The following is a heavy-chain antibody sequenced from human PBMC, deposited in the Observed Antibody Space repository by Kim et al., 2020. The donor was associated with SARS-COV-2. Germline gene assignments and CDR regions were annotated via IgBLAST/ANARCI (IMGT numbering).Heavy chain of an antibody. V-gene: IGHV1-69*13. D-gene: IGHD6-13*01. CDR3: ARGSSWPRLGNYYYGMDV. CDR2: IIPIFGTA. CDR1: GGTFSSYA. J-gene: IGHJ6*02. Sequence: SVKVSCKASGGTFSSYAISWVRQAPGQGLEWMGGIIPIFGTANYAQKFQGRVTITADESTSTAYMELSSLRSEDTAVYYCARGSSWPRLGNYYYGMDVWGQGTTVTVSS.